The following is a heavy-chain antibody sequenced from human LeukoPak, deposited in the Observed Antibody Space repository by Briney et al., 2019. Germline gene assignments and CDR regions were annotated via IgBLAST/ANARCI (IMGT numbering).Heavy chain of an antibody. Sequence: PSETLSLTCTVSGGSISSGSYYWRWIRQPAGTGLEWIGRIYTSGSTNYNPSLKSRVTISVDTSKNQFSLKLSSVTAADTAVYYCARDHRSIAALWGQGTLVTVSS. D-gene: IGHD6-6*01. CDR3: ARDHRSIAAL. CDR2: IYTSGST. CDR1: GGSISSGSYY. J-gene: IGHJ4*02. V-gene: IGHV4-61*02.